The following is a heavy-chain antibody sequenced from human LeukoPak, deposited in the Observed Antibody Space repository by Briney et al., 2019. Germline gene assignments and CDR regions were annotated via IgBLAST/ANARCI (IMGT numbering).Heavy chain of an antibody. D-gene: IGHD1-26*01. CDR3: ARATPSFGRNIEKYFDY. V-gene: IGHV1-46*01. J-gene: IGHJ4*02. CDR2: IDPSAGGT. CDR1: GYTFINYY. Sequence: ASVKVSCKASGYTFINYYMHWVRQAPGQGLEWMGIIDPSAGGTSYAQKFQGRVSMTRDMSTRTVYMELSSLRSEDTAVYYCARATPSFGRNIEKYFDYWGQGTLVTVSS.